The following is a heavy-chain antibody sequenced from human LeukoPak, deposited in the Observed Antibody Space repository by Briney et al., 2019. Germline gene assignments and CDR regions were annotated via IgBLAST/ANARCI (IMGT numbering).Heavy chain of an antibody. CDR3: ARDQGESSGLYYFDY. D-gene: IGHD6-19*01. Sequence: GGSLRLSCAASGFTFGDYYMSWIRQAPGKGLEWVSHISSGGSAIYYADSVKGRFTISRDNAKNSLYLQMNSLRAEDTAVYYCARDQGESSGLYYFDYWGQGTLVTVSS. V-gene: IGHV3-11*04. CDR2: ISSGGSAI. CDR1: GFTFGDYY. J-gene: IGHJ4*02.